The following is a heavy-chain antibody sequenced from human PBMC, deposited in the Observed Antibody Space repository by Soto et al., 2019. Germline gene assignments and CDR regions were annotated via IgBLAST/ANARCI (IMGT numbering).Heavy chain of an antibody. CDR1: GYSFINYY. D-gene: IGHD3-9*01. CDR2: ISPKSGCT. CDR3: ARPPGYISDWYYFDL. J-gene: IGHJ4*02. V-gene: IGHV1-2*02. Sequence: QVQLVQSGAEVKKPGASVKISCEASGYSFINYYMHWVRQAPGQGFEWMGRISPKSGCTNYAQKFQGRVSLTWDTALNTAYMELSSLMSEDTAVYYCARPPGYISDWYYFDLWGQGTQVTVSS.